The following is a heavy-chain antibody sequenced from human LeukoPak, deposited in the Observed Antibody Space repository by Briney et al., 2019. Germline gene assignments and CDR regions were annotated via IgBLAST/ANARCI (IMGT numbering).Heavy chain of an antibody. CDR3: ATSPGLDY. CDR1: GGSFSGYY. V-gene: IGHV4-34*01. CDR2: INHSGST. D-gene: IGHD2-2*01. Sequence: PSETLSLTCAVYGGSFSGYYWSWIRQPPGKGLDGIGEINHSGSTNYNPSLKSRVTISVDTSKDQLSTKVSSVTAAATAVFYCATSPGLDYWGQGTLVTVSS. J-gene: IGHJ4*02.